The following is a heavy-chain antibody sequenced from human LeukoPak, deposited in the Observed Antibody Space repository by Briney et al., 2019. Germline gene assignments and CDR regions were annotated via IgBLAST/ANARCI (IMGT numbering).Heavy chain of an antibody. J-gene: IGHJ4*02. V-gene: IGHV1-69*13. CDR1: GYTFTGYY. D-gene: IGHD6-19*01. Sequence: SVKVSCKASGYTFTGYYIHWVRQAPGQGLEWMGGIIPIFGTANYAQKFQGRVTITADESTSTAYMELSSLRSEDTAVYYCAAMVVAGKYYFDYWGQGTLVTVSS. CDR2: IIPIFGTA. CDR3: AAMVVAGKYYFDY.